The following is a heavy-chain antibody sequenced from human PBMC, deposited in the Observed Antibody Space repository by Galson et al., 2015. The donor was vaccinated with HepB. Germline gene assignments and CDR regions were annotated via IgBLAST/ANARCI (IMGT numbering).Heavy chain of an antibody. CDR1: GFTFDDDT. CDR2: ISWDGGST. J-gene: IGHJ5*02. CDR3: AKDRGSSWKGPFDP. Sequence: SMRLSCAASGFTFDDDTMHWARQAPGKGLEWVSLISWDGGSTYYADSVKCRFTISRDNSKNSLYLQMNSLRTEDTALYYCAKDRGSSWKGPFDPWGQGTLVTVSS. D-gene: IGHD6-13*01. V-gene: IGHV3-43*01.